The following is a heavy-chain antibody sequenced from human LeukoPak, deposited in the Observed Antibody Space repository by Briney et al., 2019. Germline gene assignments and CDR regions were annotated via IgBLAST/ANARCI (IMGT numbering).Heavy chain of an antibody. V-gene: IGHV1-69*05. J-gene: IGHJ6*03. CDR1: GGTFSSYA. CDR2: IIPIFGTA. CDR3: ARDFSAGTTDRDYYYYYYMDV. Sequence: ASVKVSCKASGGTFSSYAISWVRQAPGQGLEWMGGIIPIFGTANYAQKFQVRVTITTDESTSTAYMELSSLRSEDTAVYYCARDFSAGTTDRDYYYYYYMDVWGKGTTVTVSS. D-gene: IGHD1-7*01.